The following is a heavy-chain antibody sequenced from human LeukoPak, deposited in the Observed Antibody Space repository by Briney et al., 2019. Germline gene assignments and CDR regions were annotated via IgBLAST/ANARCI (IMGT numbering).Heavy chain of an antibody. V-gene: IGHV3-7*01. Sequence: PGGSLRLSCVGFGFTFSSHWMSWVRQAPGKGLEWVANIKIDGSEEYYVDSVKGRFTISRDNAKNSLYLQMNSLRVEDTAIYYCARDYVWGSSESDYWGQGTLVTVSS. CDR3: ARDYVWGSSESDY. J-gene: IGHJ4*02. D-gene: IGHD7-27*01. CDR1: GFTFSSHW. CDR2: IKIDGSEE.